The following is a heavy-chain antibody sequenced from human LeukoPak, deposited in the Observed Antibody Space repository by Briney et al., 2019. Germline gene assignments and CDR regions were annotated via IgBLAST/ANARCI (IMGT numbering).Heavy chain of an antibody. CDR3: ARWDYYYYGMDV. Sequence: SETLSLTCAVYGGSFSGYYWSWIRQPPGKGLEWIGEINHSGSTNYNPSLKSRVTISVDTSKNQFSLKLSSVTAAGTAVYYCARWDYYYYGMDVWGQGTTVTVSS. CDR2: INHSGST. J-gene: IGHJ6*02. CDR1: GGSFSGYY. V-gene: IGHV4-34*01. D-gene: IGHD1-26*01.